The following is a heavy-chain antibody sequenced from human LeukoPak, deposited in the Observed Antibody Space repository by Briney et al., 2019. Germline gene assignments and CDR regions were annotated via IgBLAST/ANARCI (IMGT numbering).Heavy chain of an antibody. CDR2: VSPYTGHT. Sequence: ASVKVSCKASGYTFRSYALTWVRQAPGQGLEWMGWVSPYTGHTEYAQTFQGRVTMTADTSTTTSYSELRSLRSDDTAMYFCARESDYGGNYYYLDSWGQGTLVTVSS. D-gene: IGHD4-23*01. CDR1: GYTFRSYA. CDR3: ARESDYGGNYYYLDS. J-gene: IGHJ4*02. V-gene: IGHV1-18*04.